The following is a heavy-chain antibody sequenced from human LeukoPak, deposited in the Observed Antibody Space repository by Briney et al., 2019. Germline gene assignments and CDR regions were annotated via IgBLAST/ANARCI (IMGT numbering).Heavy chain of an antibody. CDR1: GDSISNYY. V-gene: IGHV4-4*07. Sequence: PSETLSLTCTVSGDSISNYYWSWIRQPAGKGLEWIGRIYTSGSTNYNPSLKSRVTMSVDTSKNQFSLKLSSVTAADTAVYYRARVAPHSSSAPWYYYYMDVWGKGTTVTVSS. CDR2: IYTSGST. CDR3: ARVAPHSSSAPWYYYYMDV. D-gene: IGHD6-6*01. J-gene: IGHJ6*03.